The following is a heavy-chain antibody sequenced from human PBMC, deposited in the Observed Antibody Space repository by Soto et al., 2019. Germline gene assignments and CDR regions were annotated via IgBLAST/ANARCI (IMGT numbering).Heavy chain of an antibody. CDR1: GSTFTIYG. V-gene: IGHV1-18*01. CDR3: ARDIAVAVYTTAFDY. Sequence: ASVTVSCTASGSTFTIYGISWVRQAPGQGLEWMGWISAYNGNTNYAQKLQGRVTMTTDTSTSTAYMELRSLRSDDTAVYYCARDIAVAVYTTAFDYWGQGTLVTVSS. D-gene: IGHD6-19*01. CDR2: ISAYNGNT. J-gene: IGHJ4*02.